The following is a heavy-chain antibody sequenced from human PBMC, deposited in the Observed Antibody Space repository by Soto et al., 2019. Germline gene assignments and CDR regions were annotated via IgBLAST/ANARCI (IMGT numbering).Heavy chain of an antibody. Sequence: GSLRLSCAASGFTFSSYGMHWVRQAPGKGLEWVAVISYDGSNKYYADSVKGRFTVSRDNSKNTLYLQMNSLRAEDTAVYYCAKESHYYDSSGPTWGQGTLVTVSS. V-gene: IGHV3-30*18. CDR1: GFTFSSYG. CDR3: AKESHYYDSSGPT. J-gene: IGHJ5*02. CDR2: ISYDGSNK. D-gene: IGHD3-22*01.